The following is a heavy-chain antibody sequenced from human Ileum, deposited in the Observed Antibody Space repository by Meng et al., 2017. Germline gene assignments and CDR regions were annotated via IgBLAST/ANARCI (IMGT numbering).Heavy chain of an antibody. CDR3: ARTARVFDP. CDR1: GASISAYY. V-gene: IGHV4-59*01. CDR2: IFYNGDI. J-gene: IGHJ5*02. Sequence: QVQLRESGPGLVKPSETLSLTCTVSGASISAYYWSWIRQPPGKGLECIGYIFYNGDINYNPSLKSRVTISLDTSKSQISLKLTSVTAADTAVYYCARTARVFDPWGQGTLVTVSS.